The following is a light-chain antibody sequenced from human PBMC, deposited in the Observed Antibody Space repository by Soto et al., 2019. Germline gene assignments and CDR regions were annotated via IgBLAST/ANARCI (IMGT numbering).Light chain of an antibody. CDR1: QSVRSTY. Sequence: EIVLTQSPGTLSLSPGERATLSCRASQSVRSTYLAWYQQKPGQAPRLLIYGASSRATGNPDRFSGSGSGTDFTLTISRLEPEDVAVDYCQQYANSPLTFGGGTKVEIK. CDR2: GAS. J-gene: IGKJ4*01. CDR3: QQYANSPLT. V-gene: IGKV3-20*01.